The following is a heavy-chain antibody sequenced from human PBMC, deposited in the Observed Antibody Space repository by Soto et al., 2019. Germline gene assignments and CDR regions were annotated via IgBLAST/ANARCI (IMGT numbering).Heavy chain of an antibody. CDR3: ASDLVIPPQGWYFYL. CDR2: IYHSGST. Sequence: QLQLQESGSGLVKPSQTLSLTCAVSGGSISSGGYSWSWIRQPPGKGREWIGYIYHSGSTYYNPSLKSRVTISVDRSKNQFSLKLSSVTAADTAVYYCASDLVIPPQGWYFYLWGRGTLVTVSS. CDR1: GGSISSGGYS. J-gene: IGHJ2*01. V-gene: IGHV4-30-2*01. D-gene: IGHD3-9*01.